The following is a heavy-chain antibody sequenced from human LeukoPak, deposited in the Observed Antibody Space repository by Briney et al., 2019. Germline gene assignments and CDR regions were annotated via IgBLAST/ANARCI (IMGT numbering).Heavy chain of an antibody. CDR3: ARDSPDGSGTYYNDSPDY. Sequence: VASVKVSCKASGYTFSSYGISWVRQAPGQGLEWMGWISAYNGNTNYRQKLQGRVTMTTDTSTSTAYMDLRSMRSDDTAIHYCARDSPDGSGTYYNDSPDYWGQGPLVTVTS. CDR2: ISAYNGNT. CDR1: GYTFSSYG. V-gene: IGHV1-18*01. D-gene: IGHD3-10*01. J-gene: IGHJ4*02.